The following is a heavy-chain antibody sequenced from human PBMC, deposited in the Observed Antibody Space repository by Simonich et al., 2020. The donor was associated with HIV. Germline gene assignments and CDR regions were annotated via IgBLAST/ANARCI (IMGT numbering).Heavy chain of an antibody. Sequence: PLVASGGGVIQPGRSLILSCAASGFTFSSSSMHWVRQAPVKGLEWVAVISYDGSNKYYADSVKGRFTISRGNSKNTLYLQMNSLRAEDTAVYYWARVGVGATRDAFDIWGQGTMVTVSS. J-gene: IGHJ3*02. CDR2: ISYDGSNK. CDR3: ARVGVGATRDAFDI. D-gene: IGHD3-10*01. CDR1: GFTFSSSS. V-gene: IGHV3-30*07.